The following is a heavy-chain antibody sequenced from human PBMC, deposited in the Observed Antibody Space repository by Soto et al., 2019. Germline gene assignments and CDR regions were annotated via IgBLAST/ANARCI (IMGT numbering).Heavy chain of an antibody. V-gene: IGHV3-7*01. D-gene: IGHD3-3*01. CDR2: IKQDGSEK. Sequence: PGGSLRLSCAASGFTFSSYWMSWVRQAPGKGLEWVANIKQDGSEKYYVDSVKGRFTISRDNAKNSLYLQMNSLRAEDTAVYYCARAYDFWSGYNYYYYYMDVWGKGTTVTVSS. J-gene: IGHJ6*03. CDR1: GFTFSSYW. CDR3: ARAYDFWSGYNYYYYYMDV.